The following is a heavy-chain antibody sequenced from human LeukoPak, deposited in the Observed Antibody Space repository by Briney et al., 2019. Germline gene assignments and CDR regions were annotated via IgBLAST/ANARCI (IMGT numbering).Heavy chain of an antibody. Sequence: ASVKVSCKVSGYTFTSYAMHWVRQAPGQRLEWMGWINAGNGNTKYSQKFQGRVTITRDTSASTAYMELSSLRSEDTAVYYCARGRIAARPDWFDPWGQGTLVTVSS. CDR3: ARGRIAARPDWFDP. CDR1: GYTFTSYA. V-gene: IGHV1-3*01. D-gene: IGHD6-6*01. J-gene: IGHJ5*02. CDR2: INAGNGNT.